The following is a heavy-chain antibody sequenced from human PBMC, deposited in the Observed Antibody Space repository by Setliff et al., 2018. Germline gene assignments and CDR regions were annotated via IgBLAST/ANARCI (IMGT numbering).Heavy chain of an antibody. D-gene: IGHD2-2*01. J-gene: IGHJ4*02. V-gene: IGHV1-18*01. CDR1: GYTFSDYG. Sequence: VASVKVSCKASGYTFSDYGISWVRLAPGQGLEWMGWISPYTGNTFYAPQSQGRVIMTTDTSTNTAYMDLRSLRSDDTAVYYCERLVRYCTTTSCQRTSGDDFWGQGTLVTVSS. CDR3: ERLVRYCTTTSCQRTSGDDF. CDR2: ISPYTGNT.